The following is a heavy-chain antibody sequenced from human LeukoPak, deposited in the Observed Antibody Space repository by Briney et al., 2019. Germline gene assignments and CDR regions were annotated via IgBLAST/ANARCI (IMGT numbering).Heavy chain of an antibody. CDR3: TGSSRSTRYYFDY. V-gene: IGHV4-34*12. CDR2: IFHRGNP. CDR1: GGSFSDYY. J-gene: IGHJ4*02. Sequence: SETLSLTCAVHGGSFSDYYWSWIRQPPGKGLEWIGEIFHRGNPNYNPSLKSRVTISVDTSENQFSLNLSSVAVTDSAVYFCTGSSRSTRYYFDYWAREFWSPSPQ. D-gene: IGHD6-6*01.